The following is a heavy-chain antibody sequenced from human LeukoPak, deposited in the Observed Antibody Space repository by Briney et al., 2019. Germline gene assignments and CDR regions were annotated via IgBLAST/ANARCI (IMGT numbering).Heavy chain of an antibody. CDR2: INHSGST. CDR3: ARAKILTGPVYYYYYYMDV. Sequence: PGGSLRLSCAASGFTFSSYSMNWIRQPPGKGLEWIGEINHSGSTNYNPSLKSRVTISVDTSKNQFSLKLSSVTAADTAVYYCARAKILTGPVYYYYYYMDVWGKGTTVTISS. CDR1: GFTFSSYS. D-gene: IGHD3-9*01. V-gene: IGHV4-34*01. J-gene: IGHJ6*03.